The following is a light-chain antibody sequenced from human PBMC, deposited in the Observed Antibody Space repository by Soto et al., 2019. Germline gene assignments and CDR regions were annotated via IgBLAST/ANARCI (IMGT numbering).Light chain of an antibody. J-gene: IGLJ2*01. CDR2: RDS. Sequence: SYELTQPLSVSVALGQTARITCGGNNIGSKNVHWYQQKPDQAPVLVIYRDSNRPSGIPERFSGSNSGNTATLTISRAQAGDEADYYCQVWDSSTAYVVFGGGTQLTVL. CDR3: QVWDSSTAYVV. CDR1: NIGSKN. V-gene: IGLV3-9*01.